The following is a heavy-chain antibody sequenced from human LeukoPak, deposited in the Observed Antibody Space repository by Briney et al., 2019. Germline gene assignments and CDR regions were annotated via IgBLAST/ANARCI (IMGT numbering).Heavy chain of an antibody. CDR3: AWLRGNYATHDY. V-gene: IGHV3-7*01. CDR2: IKHDGGAQ. Sequence: GGSLRLSCAASGFTFRNYWMNWVRQAPGQGLERVATIKHDGGAQYYLDSVKGRFTISRDNAKTTLYLQMNSLRAEDTAVYYCAWLRGNYATHDYWGQGILVTVSS. CDR1: GFTFRNYW. D-gene: IGHD1-26*01. J-gene: IGHJ4*02.